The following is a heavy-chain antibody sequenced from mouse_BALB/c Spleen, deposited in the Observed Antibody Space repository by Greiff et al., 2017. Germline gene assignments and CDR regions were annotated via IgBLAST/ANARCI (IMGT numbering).Heavy chain of an antibody. CDR3: TRGEVRRFAY. D-gene: IGHD2-14*01. CDR1: GFTFSSYT. CDR2: ISSGGSYT. Sequence: EVQRVESGGGLVKPGGSLKLSCAASGFTFSSYTMSWVRQTPEKRLEWVATISSGGSYTYYPDSVKGRFTISRDNAKNTLYLQMSSLKSEDTAMYYCTRGEVRRFAYWGQGTLVTVSA. V-gene: IGHV5-6-4*01. J-gene: IGHJ3*01.